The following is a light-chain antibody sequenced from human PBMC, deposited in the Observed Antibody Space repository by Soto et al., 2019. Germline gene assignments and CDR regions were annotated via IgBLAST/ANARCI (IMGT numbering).Light chain of an antibody. J-gene: IGLJ3*02. CDR1: SSDVGSYNL. CDR2: EVS. V-gene: IGLV2-23*02. Sequence: QSALTQPASVSWSPGQSITISCTGTSSDVGSYNLVSWYQQHPGKAPKLMIYEVSKRPSGVSNRFSGYKSGNTASLTISGLQAEDEVDYYCCSYAGSSTWVFGGGNRLTVL. CDR3: CSYAGSSTWV.